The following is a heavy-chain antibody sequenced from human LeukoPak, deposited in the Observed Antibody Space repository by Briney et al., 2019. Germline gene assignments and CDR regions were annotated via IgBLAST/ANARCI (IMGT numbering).Heavy chain of an antibody. D-gene: IGHD3-9*01. Sequence: ASETLSLTCTVSGASISDSSYYWGWIRQPPGKGLEWIGGIFYSGITHYNPSLKSRVTISVDTSKNQFSLKLSPVTAADTAVYYCARQSKYYDILTGYYPSYFDYWGHGTLVTVSS. J-gene: IGHJ4*01. CDR1: GASISDSSYY. V-gene: IGHV4-39*07. CDR3: ARQSKYYDILTGYYPSYFDY. CDR2: IFYSGIT.